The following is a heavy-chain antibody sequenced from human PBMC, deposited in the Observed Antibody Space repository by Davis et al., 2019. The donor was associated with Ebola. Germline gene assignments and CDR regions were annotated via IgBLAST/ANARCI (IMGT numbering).Heavy chain of an antibody. Sequence: GGSLRLSCAASGFTFSDYYMSWIRQAPGKGLEWVAFIRYDGSNKYYADSVKGRFTISRDNSKNTLYLQMNSLRAEDTAVYYCAKAAYGSGDAFDIWGQGTMVTVSS. CDR3: AKAAYGSGDAFDI. J-gene: IGHJ3*02. D-gene: IGHD3-10*01. CDR2: IRYDGSNK. V-gene: IGHV3-30*02. CDR1: GFTFSDYY.